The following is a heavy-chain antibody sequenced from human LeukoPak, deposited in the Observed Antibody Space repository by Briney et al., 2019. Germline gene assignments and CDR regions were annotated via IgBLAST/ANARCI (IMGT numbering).Heavy chain of an antibody. V-gene: IGHV3-53*01. CDR2: IYSGGTT. Sequence: PGGSLRLSCAASGFSVSSNCMNWVRQAPGKGLEWVADIYSGGTTYYADSVKGRFTISRDNSKNTLYLQMNNLGAEDTAVYYCASHWELRYWGQGTLVTVSS. CDR1: GFSVSSNC. J-gene: IGHJ4*02. CDR3: ASHWELRY. D-gene: IGHD1-26*01.